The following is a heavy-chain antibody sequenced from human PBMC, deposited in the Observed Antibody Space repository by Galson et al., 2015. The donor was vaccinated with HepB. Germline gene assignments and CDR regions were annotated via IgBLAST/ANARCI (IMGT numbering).Heavy chain of an antibody. CDR2: ISYDVLNK. CDR1: GFTFNNFA. D-gene: IGHD2-2*01. V-gene: IGHV3-30*04. CDR3: AKDSAWRTIRMPDY. Sequence: SLRLSCAASGFTFNNFAMHWVRQAPGKGLEWLAVISYDVLNKNYADSVKRRFTISRDNSKNTLYLQMSSPKTEDTAVYFCAKDSAWRTIRMPDYWGQGTLVTVSS. J-gene: IGHJ4*02.